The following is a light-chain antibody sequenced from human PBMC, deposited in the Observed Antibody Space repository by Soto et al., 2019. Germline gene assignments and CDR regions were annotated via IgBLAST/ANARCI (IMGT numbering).Light chain of an antibody. CDR1: SSDVGAYDF. Sequence: QSALNQPASVSGSPGQSITISCTGTSSDVGAYDFVSWYQQHPDKAPKLMIYEVSNRPSGVSNRFSGSKSVNTATLTISGLQAEDEADYYCSSYTSSSTRVFGTGTKATV. J-gene: IGLJ1*01. CDR3: SSYTSSSTRV. CDR2: EVS. V-gene: IGLV2-14*03.